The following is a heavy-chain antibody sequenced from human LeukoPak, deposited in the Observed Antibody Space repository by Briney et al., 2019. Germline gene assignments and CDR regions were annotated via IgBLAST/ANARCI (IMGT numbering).Heavy chain of an antibody. V-gene: IGHV4-59*08. D-gene: IGHD6-19*01. Sequence: SETLSLTCTVSGDSISSYYWSWIRQPPGKGLEWIGIIYYSGRTNYNPSLKSRVTISVDTSKRQFSLKLNSVTAADTAVYYCARLGGDSSGWYRSFDYWGQGTLVTVSS. J-gene: IGHJ4*02. CDR1: GDSISSYY. CDR2: IYYSGRT. CDR3: ARLGGDSSGWYRSFDY.